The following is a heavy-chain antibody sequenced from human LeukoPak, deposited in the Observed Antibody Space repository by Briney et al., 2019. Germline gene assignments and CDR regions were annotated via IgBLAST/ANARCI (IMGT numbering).Heavy chain of an antibody. V-gene: IGHV3-23*01. D-gene: IGHD4-23*01. CDR1: GFTFSSYA. CDR2: ISGSGGST. CDR3: ARANGGYYGGYPSTY. J-gene: IGHJ4*02. Sequence: GGSLRLSCAASGFTFSSYAMSWVRQAPGKGLEWVSAISGSGGSTYYADSVKGRFTISRDNAKNSLYLQMNSLRAEDSAVYYCARANGGYYGGYPSTYWGQGILVTVSS.